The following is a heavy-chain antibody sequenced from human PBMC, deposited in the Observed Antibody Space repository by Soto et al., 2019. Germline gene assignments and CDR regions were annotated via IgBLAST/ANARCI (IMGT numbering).Heavy chain of an antibody. D-gene: IGHD4-17*01. CDR2: IYYSGST. J-gene: IGHJ4*02. CDR3: ARLRYYGWALYFDY. CDR1: GGSISSYY. Sequence: SETLSLTCTVSGGSISSYYGSWIRQPPGKGLEWIGYIYYSGSTNYNPSLKSRVTISVDTSKNQFSLKLSSVTAADTAVYYCARLRYYGWALYFDYWGQGTLVTVPQ. V-gene: IGHV4-59*12.